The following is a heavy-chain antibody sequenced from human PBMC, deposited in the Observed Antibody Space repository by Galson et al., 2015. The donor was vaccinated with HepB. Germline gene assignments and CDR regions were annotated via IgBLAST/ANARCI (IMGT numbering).Heavy chain of an antibody. CDR3: ARINLGGYFYGSGKAEHHDY. V-gene: IGHV2-70*11. J-gene: IGHJ4*02. D-gene: IGHD3-10*01. CDR1: GFSLSTSGMC. Sequence: PALVKPTQTLTLTCTFSGFSLSTSGMCGSWLRPPPGKALEWLSRIGWGDGQYYSTSLKTRLSISNVTSKNQVFLTMTNMDPVDTATSYCARINLGGYFYGSGKAEHHDYWGQRTLVTVSS. CDR2: IGWGDGQ.